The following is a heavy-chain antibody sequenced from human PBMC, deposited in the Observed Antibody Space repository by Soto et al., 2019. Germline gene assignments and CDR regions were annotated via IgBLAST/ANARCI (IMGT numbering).Heavy chain of an antibody. Sequence: QVQLVESGGGVVQPGRSLRLSCAASGFTLSSYGMHWVRQAPGKGLEWVAVIWYDGSNKYYADSVKGRFTISRDNSKNTLYLQMNSLRAEDTAVYYCARDSGYEEQWLVLDYWGQGTLVTVSS. CDR2: IWYDGSNK. J-gene: IGHJ4*02. CDR1: GFTLSSYG. V-gene: IGHV3-33*01. CDR3: ARDSGYEEQWLVLDY. D-gene: IGHD6-19*01.